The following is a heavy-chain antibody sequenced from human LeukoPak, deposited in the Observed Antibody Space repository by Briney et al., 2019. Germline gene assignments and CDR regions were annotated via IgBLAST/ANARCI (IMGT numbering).Heavy chain of an antibody. J-gene: IGHJ4*02. Sequence: SVKVSCKASGGTFINYAISWVRQAPGQGLEWMGGIIPIFGTANYAQKFQGRVTITADESTSTAYLELSSLRSEDTAGYYCARGLVEMATILYYFDYWGQGTLVTVSS. D-gene: IGHD5-24*01. CDR3: ARGLVEMATILYYFDY. CDR2: IIPIFGTA. CDR1: GGTFINYA. V-gene: IGHV1-69*13.